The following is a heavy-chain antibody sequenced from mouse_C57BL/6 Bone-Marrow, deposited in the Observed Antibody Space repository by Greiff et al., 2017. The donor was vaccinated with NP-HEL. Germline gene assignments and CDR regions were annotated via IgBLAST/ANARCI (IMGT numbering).Heavy chain of an antibody. J-gene: IGHJ2*01. V-gene: IGHV1-52*01. D-gene: IGHD2-3*01. CDR3: ARGPIYDGYFFDY. Sequence: VQLQQPGAELVRPGSSVNLSCKASGYTFTSYWMHWVKQRPIQGLEWIGNIDPSDSETHYNQKFKDKATLTVDKSSSTAYMQLSSLTSEDSAVYYCARGPIYDGYFFDYWGQGTTLTVSS. CDR2: IDPSDSET. CDR1: GYTFTSYW.